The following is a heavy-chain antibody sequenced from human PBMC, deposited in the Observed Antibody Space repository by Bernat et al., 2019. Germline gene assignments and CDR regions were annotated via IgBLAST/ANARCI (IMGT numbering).Heavy chain of an antibody. D-gene: IGHD6-13*01. Sequence: QITLKESGPTLLKPTQTLTLTCNLSGFALSTNGEGVGWIRQPPGKALEWLAFIYWDDDKRYSPSLRSRLTITKDTSKNQVALTVTNLDPVDTATYYCAHRWIGYRGNWNDGFLDYWGQGSLLTVSS. CDR1: GFALSTNGEG. J-gene: IGHJ4*02. V-gene: IGHV2-5*02. CDR3: AHRWIGYRGNWNDGFLDY. CDR2: IYWDDDK.